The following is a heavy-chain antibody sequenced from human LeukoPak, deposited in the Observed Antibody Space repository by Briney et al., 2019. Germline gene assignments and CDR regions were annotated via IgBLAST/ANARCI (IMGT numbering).Heavy chain of an antibody. J-gene: IGHJ6*02. Sequence: SETLSLTCTVSGGSVSDYYWNWIRQPPGKGLEWIGYIYYSGSTNYNPSLKSRVTISVDTSKNQFSLKLSSVTAADTAVYYCARNPYHFYAMDVWGQGTTVTVSS. CDR1: GGSVSDYY. CDR3: ARNPYHFYAMDV. CDR2: IYYSGST. V-gene: IGHV4-59*02.